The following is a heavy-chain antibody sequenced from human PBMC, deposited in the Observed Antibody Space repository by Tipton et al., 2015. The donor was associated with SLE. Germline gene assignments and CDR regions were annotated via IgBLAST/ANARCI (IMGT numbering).Heavy chain of an antibody. CDR1: GFIFSSYA. CDR3: AKGVSGLVVVAATIFDY. V-gene: IGHV3-23*01. CDR2: ISGSGGST. Sequence: SLRLSCAASGFIFSSYAMSWVRQAPGKGLEWVSAISGSGGSTYYADSVKGRFTISRDNSKNTLYLQMNSLRAEDTAVYYCAKGVSGLVVVAATIFDYWGQGTLVTVSS. D-gene: IGHD2-15*01. J-gene: IGHJ4*02.